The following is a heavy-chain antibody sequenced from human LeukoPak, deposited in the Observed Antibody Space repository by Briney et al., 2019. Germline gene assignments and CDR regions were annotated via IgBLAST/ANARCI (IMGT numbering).Heavy chain of an antibody. CDR3: ASRGSYSSSSFGY. Sequence: GGSLSLSCAASGFTFSDYYMSWIRQAPGKGLEWVSYISSSGSTIYYADSVKGRFTISRDNAKNSLYLQMNSLRAEDTAVYYCASRGSYSSSSFGYWGQGTLVTVSS. D-gene: IGHD6-6*01. CDR2: ISSSGSTI. J-gene: IGHJ4*02. V-gene: IGHV3-11*01. CDR1: GFTFSDYY.